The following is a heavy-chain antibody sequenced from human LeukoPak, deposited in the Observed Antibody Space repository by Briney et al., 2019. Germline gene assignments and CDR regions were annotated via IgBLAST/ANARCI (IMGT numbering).Heavy chain of an antibody. CDR1: GFTFSTYG. Sequence: GGSLRLSCAAPGFTFSTYGMNWVRQAPGKGLEWVSSISDDGSSTYFADSVKGRFTVSRDNSKNTVFLQLNSLRVEDTAIYYCAKRVPYSSSSVYFDHWGQGTLVTVSS. D-gene: IGHD6-6*01. CDR2: ISDDGSST. CDR3: AKRVPYSSSSVYFDH. V-gene: IGHV3-23*01. J-gene: IGHJ4*02.